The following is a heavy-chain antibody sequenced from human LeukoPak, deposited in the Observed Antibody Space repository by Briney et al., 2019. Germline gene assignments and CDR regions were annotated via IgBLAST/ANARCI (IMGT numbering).Heavy chain of an antibody. J-gene: IGHJ6*02. CDR1: GDIVSSNSAA. CDR3: ARDRSAGMRWSLYYYGMDV. Sequence: SQTLSLTCAISGDIVSSNSAAWNWIRQSPSRGLEWLGRTYYRSKWYNDYAVSVKSRITINPDTSKNQFSLQLNSVTPEDTAVYYCARDRSAGMRWSLYYYGMDVWGQGTTVTVSS. CDR2: TYYRSKWYN. V-gene: IGHV6-1*01. D-gene: IGHD5-24*01.